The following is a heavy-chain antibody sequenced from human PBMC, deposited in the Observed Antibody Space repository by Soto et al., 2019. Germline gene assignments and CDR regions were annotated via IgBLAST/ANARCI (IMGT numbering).Heavy chain of an antibody. CDR2: ISGGGSGA. Sequence: EVQLLESGGGLVQPGGSLRLSCTASGFTFSDHAMTWVGQAPGTGLEWLSGISGGGSGAHYADSVKGRFTVSRANSNNTLFLQMDSLRVEDTAVYYCAIDLWWYTHWGQGTLVTVSS. J-gene: IGHJ4*02. D-gene: IGHD2-15*01. CDR1: GFTFSDHA. V-gene: IGHV3-23*01. CDR3: AIDLWWYTH.